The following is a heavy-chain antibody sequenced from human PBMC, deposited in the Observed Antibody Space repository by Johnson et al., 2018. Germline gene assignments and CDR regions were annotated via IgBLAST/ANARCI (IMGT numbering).Heavy chain of an antibody. Sequence: VQLQESGGDLVQPGRSLRLSCTASGFTFGDYAMTWFRQAPGQGLEWLGVIRNKGYGGTTEYAASLKGRFTISTDDSKSNAYVQMKRLKSADTAVYYCTPTLRVVDSWGQGTQVTVSS. CDR1: GFTFGDYA. D-gene: IGHD5-12*01. J-gene: IGHJ4*02. CDR2: IRNKGYGGTT. V-gene: IGHV3-49*03. CDR3: TPTLRVVDS.